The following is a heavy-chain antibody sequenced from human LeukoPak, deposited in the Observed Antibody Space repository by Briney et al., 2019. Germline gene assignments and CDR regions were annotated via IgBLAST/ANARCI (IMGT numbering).Heavy chain of an antibody. CDR3: AYSHRRRSGSYHGVLDY. D-gene: IGHD1-26*01. CDR1: GGSLSSYF. J-gene: IGHJ4*02. CDR2: IYYKGNT. V-gene: IGHV4-59*12. Sequence: SETLSLTCTVSGGSLSSYFWNWVRQPPGKGLEWIGSIYYKGNTNYNPSLKTRVTISVDTSKNQFSLKLSSVTAADTAVYYCAYSHRRRSGSYHGVLDYWGQGTLVTVSS.